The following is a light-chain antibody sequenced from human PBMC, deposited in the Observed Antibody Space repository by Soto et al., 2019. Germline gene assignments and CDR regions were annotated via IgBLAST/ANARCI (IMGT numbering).Light chain of an antibody. CDR1: QTITSTF. CDR2: DAS. V-gene: IGKV3-11*01. Sequence: EIVLTQSPGTLSLSPGESATLSCRASQTITSTFLAWYQQRPGQAPRLLIYDASNRATGIPARFSGSGSGTDFTLTIVGLEPEDFAIYYCQQRASWPPFTFGQGTKLEV. J-gene: IGKJ2*01. CDR3: QQRASWPPFT.